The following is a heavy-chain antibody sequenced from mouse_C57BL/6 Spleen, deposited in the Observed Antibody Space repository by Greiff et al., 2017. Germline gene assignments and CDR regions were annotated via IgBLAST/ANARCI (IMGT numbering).Heavy chain of an antibody. CDR3: AEDGYDEDWCAY. J-gene: IGHJ3*01. D-gene: IGHD2-2*01. V-gene: IGHV1-9*01. Sequence: QVQLQQSGPELVKPGASVKISCKASGYAFSSSWMNWVKQRPGKGLEWIGEILPGSGSTNYNEKFKGKATLTADTSSNTAYMQLSSLTTEDSAIYYCAEDGYDEDWCAYWGQGTLVTVSA. CDR2: ILPGSGST. CDR1: GYAFSSSW.